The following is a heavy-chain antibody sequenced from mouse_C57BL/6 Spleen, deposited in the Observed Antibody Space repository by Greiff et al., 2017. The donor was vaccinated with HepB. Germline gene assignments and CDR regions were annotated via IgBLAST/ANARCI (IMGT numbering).Heavy chain of an antibody. CDR3: ARDRATYYYGSYFDV. D-gene: IGHD1-1*01. V-gene: IGHV3-6*01. CDR1: GYSITSGYY. J-gene: IGHJ1*03. Sequence: ESGPGLVKPSQSLSLTCSVTGYSITSGYYWNWIRQFPGNKLEWMGYISYDGSNNYNPSLKNRISITRDTSKNQFFLKLNSVTTEDTATYYCARDRATYYYGSYFDVWGTGTTVTVSS. CDR2: ISYDGSN.